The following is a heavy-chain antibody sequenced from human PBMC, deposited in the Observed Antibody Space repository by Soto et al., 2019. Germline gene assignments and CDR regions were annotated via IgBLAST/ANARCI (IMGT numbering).Heavy chain of an antibody. Sequence: PSETLSLTCTVTGGTLSGYYWTWIRQSAGGGLEWIGRIYSSGSTNYNPSLKSRVTISLDTSMSHFSLRLRSVSAADTAVYYCERGQRFSEWFDPWGQGTLVTVSS. CDR1: GGTLSGYY. J-gene: IGHJ5*02. CDR2: IYSSGST. V-gene: IGHV4-4*07. D-gene: IGHD3-3*01. CDR3: ERGQRFSEWFDP.